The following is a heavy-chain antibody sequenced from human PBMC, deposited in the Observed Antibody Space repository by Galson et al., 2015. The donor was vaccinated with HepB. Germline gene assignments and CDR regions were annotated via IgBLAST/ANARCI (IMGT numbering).Heavy chain of an antibody. Sequence: SLRLSCAASGFTFDGYAMSWVRQAPGKGLQWVSGISDSGTNTDYADSVKGRFTISRDNSKNTLYLQMDSLRAEDTAVYYCAKGMFCVSISCYRRLDYWGQGSLVTVSS. D-gene: IGHD2-2*02. J-gene: IGHJ4*02. V-gene: IGHV3-23*01. CDR3: AKGMFCVSISCYRRLDY. CDR1: GFTFDGYA. CDR2: ISDSGTNT.